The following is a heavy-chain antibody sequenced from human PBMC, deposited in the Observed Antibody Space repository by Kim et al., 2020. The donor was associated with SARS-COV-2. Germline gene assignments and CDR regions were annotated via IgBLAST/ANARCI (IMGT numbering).Heavy chain of an antibody. J-gene: IGHJ2*01. Sequence: SVKGRLTISRENAKNTLYLQMNSLRAEDTAVYYCARASGLNWKAEWYFDLWGRGTLVTVSS. D-gene: IGHD1-1*01. V-gene: IGHV3-74*01. CDR3: ARASGLNWKAEWYFDL.